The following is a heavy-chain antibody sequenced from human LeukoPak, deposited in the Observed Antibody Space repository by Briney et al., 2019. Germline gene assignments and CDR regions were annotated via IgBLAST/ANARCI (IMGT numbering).Heavy chain of an antibody. CDR2: INSDGSST. D-gene: IGHD5-12*01. V-gene: IGHV3-74*01. CDR1: GFTFSSYW. Sequence: GGSLRLSCAASGFTFSSYWMHWVRQVPGKGLVWVSRINSDGSSTSYADSVKGRLTISRDNAKNTLYLQMNSLRVEDTAVYYCARGDGYAQRDWGQGTLVTVPS. CDR3: ARGDGYAQRD. J-gene: IGHJ4*02.